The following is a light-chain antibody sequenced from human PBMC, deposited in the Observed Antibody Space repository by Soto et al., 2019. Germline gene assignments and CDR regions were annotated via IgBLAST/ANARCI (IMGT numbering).Light chain of an antibody. V-gene: IGLV2-14*01. CDR2: DVS. J-gene: IGLJ1*01. CDR1: SSDVGGYNY. CDR3: NSYSSSSPYV. Sequence: SVLTQPSSVSGSPGQSITISCTGTSSDVGGYNYVSWYQQHPGEAPKLIIYDVSYRPSGVSNRFSGSKSGNTASLTISGLQAEDEADYFCNSYSSSSPYVFGTGTKVTVL.